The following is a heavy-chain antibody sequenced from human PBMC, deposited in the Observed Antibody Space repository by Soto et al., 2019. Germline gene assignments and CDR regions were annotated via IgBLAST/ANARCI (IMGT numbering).Heavy chain of an antibody. CDR3: AREPECPDGVCYREKYYYYYGMDV. CDR1: GFTFSSYA. CDR2: ISYDGSNK. D-gene: IGHD2-8*01. Sequence: PGGSLRLSCAASGFTFSSYAMHWVRQAPGKGLEWVAVISYDGSNKYYADSVKGRFTISRDNSKNTLYLQMNSLRAEDTAVYYCAREPECPDGVCYREKYYYYYGMDVWGQGTTVTVSS. J-gene: IGHJ6*02. V-gene: IGHV3-30-3*01.